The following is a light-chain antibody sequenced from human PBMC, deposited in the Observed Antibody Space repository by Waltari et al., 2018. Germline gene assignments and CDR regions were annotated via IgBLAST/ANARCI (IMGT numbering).Light chain of an antibody. Sequence: DIQLTQSPSFLSASVGDRVTITCRASQGISSYLAWYQQKPGKAPELLIYSASNLQSGVPSRFSASGSGTEFTLTISSLQPEDFATYHCQQLIHYLWTFGQGTKVEI. J-gene: IGKJ1*01. CDR1: QGISSY. CDR3: QQLIHYLWT. V-gene: IGKV1-9*01. CDR2: SAS.